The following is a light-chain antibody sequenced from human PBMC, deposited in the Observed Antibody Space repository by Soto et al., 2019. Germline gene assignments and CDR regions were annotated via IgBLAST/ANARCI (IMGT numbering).Light chain of an antibody. CDR3: HQYGGSPRVT. Sequence: EIVLTQSPGTLSLSPGERATLSCRASQSVSSNYLAWYQQKPGQAPRLLIYGASSRATGIPDRFIGSGSGTDFNLTISRLEHEDFAVYYCHQYGGSPRVTFGGGTKVEIK. J-gene: IGKJ4*01. CDR1: QSVSSNY. CDR2: GAS. V-gene: IGKV3-20*01.